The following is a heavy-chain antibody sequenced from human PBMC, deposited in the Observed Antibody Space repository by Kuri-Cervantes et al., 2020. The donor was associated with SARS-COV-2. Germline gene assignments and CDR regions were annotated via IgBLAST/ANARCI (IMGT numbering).Heavy chain of an antibody. D-gene: IGHD4-17*01. Sequence: GESLKISCAASGFTFSSYSMNWVRQAPGKGLEWVSSISSSSSYIYYADSVEGRFTISRDNAKNSLYLQMNSLRAEDTAVYYCASTGFDIWGQGTMVTVSS. CDR3: ASTGFDI. J-gene: IGHJ3*02. CDR1: GFTFSSYS. V-gene: IGHV3-21*01. CDR2: ISSSSSYI.